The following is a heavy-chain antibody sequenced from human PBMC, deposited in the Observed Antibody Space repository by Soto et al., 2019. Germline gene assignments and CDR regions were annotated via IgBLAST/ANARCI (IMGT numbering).Heavy chain of an antibody. Sequence: GESLKISCKGSGYSFTSYWISWVRQMPGKGLEWMGRIDPSDSYTNYSPSFQGHVTISADKSISTAYLQWSSLKASDTAMYYCARHSGEYYYYYYGLDVWGKRTKVTVS. CDR2: IDPSDSYT. D-gene: IGHD3-16*01. CDR3: ARHSGEYYYYYYGLDV. J-gene: IGHJ6*04. V-gene: IGHV5-10-1*01. CDR1: GYSFTSYW.